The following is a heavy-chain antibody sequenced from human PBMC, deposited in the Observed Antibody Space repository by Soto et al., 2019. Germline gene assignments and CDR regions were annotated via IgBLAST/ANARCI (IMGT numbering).Heavy chain of an antibody. J-gene: IGHJ6*02. CDR2: INSDGSST. CDR3: ARDHYEVRGVIPIPGYYGMDV. D-gene: IGHD3-10*01. CDR1: GFTFSSYW. Sequence: EVQLVESGGGLVQPGGSLRLSCAASGFTFSSYWMHWVRQAPGKGLVWVSRINSDGSSTSYADSVKGRFTISRDNAKNTLYLQMNSLRAEDTAVYYCARDHYEVRGVIPIPGYYGMDVWGQGTTVTVSS. V-gene: IGHV3-74*01.